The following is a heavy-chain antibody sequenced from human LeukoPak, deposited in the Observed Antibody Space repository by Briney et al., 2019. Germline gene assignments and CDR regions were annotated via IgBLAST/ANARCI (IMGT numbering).Heavy chain of an antibody. CDR3: ARVPQPGGRYGDLDY. CDR1: GFTFGDYA. J-gene: IGHJ4*02. D-gene: IGHD1-26*01. Sequence: GGSLRLSCTASGFTFGDYAMSWVRQAPGKGLEWVGFIRSKAYGGTTEYAASVKGRSTISRDDSKSIAFLQMNSLKTEDTALYYCARVPQPGGRYGDLDYWGQGTLVTVSS. V-gene: IGHV3-49*04. CDR2: IRSKAYGGTT.